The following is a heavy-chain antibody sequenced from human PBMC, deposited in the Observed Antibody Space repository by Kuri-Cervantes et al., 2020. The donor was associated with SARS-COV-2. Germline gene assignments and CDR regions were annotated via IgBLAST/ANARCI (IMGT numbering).Heavy chain of an antibody. D-gene: IGHD2-2*01. V-gene: IGHV3-33*08. J-gene: IGHJ6*02. Sequence: GESLKISCAASGFTFSSYGMHWVRQAPGKGLEWVAVIWYDGSNKYYADSVKGRFTISRDNSKNTLYLQMNSLRAEDTAVYYCARDLGYCSSTSCRYGMDVWGQGTTVTVSS. CDR1: GFTFSSYG. CDR2: IWYDGSNK. CDR3: ARDLGYCSSTSCRYGMDV.